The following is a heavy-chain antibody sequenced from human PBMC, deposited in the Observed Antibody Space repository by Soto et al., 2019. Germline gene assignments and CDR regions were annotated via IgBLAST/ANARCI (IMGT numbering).Heavy chain of an antibody. CDR1: GFTFSSYG. J-gene: IGHJ4*02. Sequence: QPGGSLRLSCAASGFTFSSYGMHWVCQAPGKGLEWVAVISYDGSNKYYADSVKGRFTISRDNSENTLYLQMNSLRAEDTAVYYCAKGLGELSLVMGYWGQGTLVTVSS. CDR2: ISYDGSNK. V-gene: IGHV3-30*18. D-gene: IGHD3-16*02. CDR3: AKGLGELSLVMGY.